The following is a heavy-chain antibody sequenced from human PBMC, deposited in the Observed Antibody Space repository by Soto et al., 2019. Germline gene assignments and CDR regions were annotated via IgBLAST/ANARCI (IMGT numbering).Heavy chain of an antibody. J-gene: IGHJ3*02. CDR2: IYYSGST. CDR3: ARIVLMVYAIPLRPDAFDI. D-gene: IGHD2-8*01. Sequence: QLQLQESGPGLVKPSETLSLTCTVSGGSISSSSYYWGWIRQPPGKGLEWIGSIYYSGSTYYNPSLKSRVTISVDTSKNQFSLKLSSVTAADTAVYYCARIVLMVYAIPLRPDAFDIWGQGTMVTVSS. CDR1: GGSISSSSYY. V-gene: IGHV4-39*01.